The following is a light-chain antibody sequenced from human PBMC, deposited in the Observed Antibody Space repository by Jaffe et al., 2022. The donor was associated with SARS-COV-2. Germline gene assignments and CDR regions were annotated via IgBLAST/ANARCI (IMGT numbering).Light chain of an antibody. J-gene: IGKJ2*01. CDR2: GAS. Sequence: EVVLTQSPATLSVSPGERATLSCRASQGVHSNLAWYQQKPGQAPRLLIYGASTRATGIPARFSGSGSGTEFSLTINSLLSEDFAVYYCQQYDSWPPYTFGQGTKLEI. CDR1: QGVHSN. V-gene: IGKV3-15*01. CDR3: QQYDSWPPYT.